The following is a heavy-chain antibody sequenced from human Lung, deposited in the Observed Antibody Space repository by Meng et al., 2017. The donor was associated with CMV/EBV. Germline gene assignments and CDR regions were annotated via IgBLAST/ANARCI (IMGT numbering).Heavy chain of an antibody. J-gene: IGHJ6*02. V-gene: IGHV1-69*05. CDR3: AREVGGRLYYYYGMDV. Sequence: AVKVSCXASGGNLNSYGISWVRQAPGQGLEWMGGIIPIPGTTNYAQKFQGRVTITTDESTSTVYMELSSLTSEDTAVYYCAREVGGRLYYYYGMDVWGQGTTVTVSS. D-gene: IGHD1-26*01. CDR2: IIPIPGTT. CDR1: GGNLNSYG.